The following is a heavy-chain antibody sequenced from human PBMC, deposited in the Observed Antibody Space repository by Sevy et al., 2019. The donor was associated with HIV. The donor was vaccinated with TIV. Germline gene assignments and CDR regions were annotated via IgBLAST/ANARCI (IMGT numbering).Heavy chain of an antibody. J-gene: IGHJ6*02. Sequence: GGSLRLSCAASGFTFSSYWMSCVRQAPGKGLEWVANIKQDGSEKYYVDSVKGRFTISRDNAKNSLYLQMNSLRAEDMAVYYCAREMVRGVIFYYGMDVWGQGTTVTVSS. D-gene: IGHD3-10*01. CDR3: AREMVRGVIFYYGMDV. CDR2: IKQDGSEK. V-gene: IGHV3-7*01. CDR1: GFTFSSYW.